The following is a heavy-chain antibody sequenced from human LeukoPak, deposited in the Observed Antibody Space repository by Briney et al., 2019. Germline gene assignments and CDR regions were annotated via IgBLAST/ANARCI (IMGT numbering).Heavy chain of an antibody. V-gene: IGHV4-59*01. CDR2: IYYSGST. Sequence: SETLSLTCTVSGGSISSYYWSWIRQPPGKGLEWIGYIYYSGSTSYNPSLKSRVTISVDTSKNQFSLKLSSVTAADTAVYYCARDPTDTGFDYWGQGTLVTVSS. J-gene: IGHJ4*02. CDR1: GGSISSYY. CDR3: ARDPTDTGFDY. D-gene: IGHD3-10*01.